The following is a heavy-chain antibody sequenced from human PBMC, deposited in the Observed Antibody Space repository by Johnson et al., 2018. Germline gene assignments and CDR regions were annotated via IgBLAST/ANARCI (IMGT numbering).Heavy chain of an antibody. Sequence: EVQLVESGGGLVQPGGSLRLSCAASGFTFRTYWMSWVRQAPGMGLQWVASINQDGITRNYVDSVRGRFTISRDNAANSVYLQMNSLRVEETAVYYCARVAYRDEGFDSWGQGTLVTVSS. CDR1: GFTFRTYW. D-gene: IGHD4-17*01. J-gene: IGHJ4*02. CDR3: ARVAYRDEGFDS. CDR2: INQDGITR. V-gene: IGHV3-7*01.